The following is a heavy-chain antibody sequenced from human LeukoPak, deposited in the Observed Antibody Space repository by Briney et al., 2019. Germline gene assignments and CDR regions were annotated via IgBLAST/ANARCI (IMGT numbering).Heavy chain of an antibody. D-gene: IGHD4-17*01. V-gene: IGHV4-38-2*02. CDR1: GYSISSGYW. CDR3: ARGGLSTVYWNFDL. CDR2: IYHSGST. J-gene: IGHJ2*01. Sequence: SQTLSLTCTVSGYSISSGYWWGWIRQPPGKGLEWIGSIYHSGSTYYHPSLKSRDTMSVDTSRNQFSLKLNSVTAADTAVYYCARGGLSTVYWNFDLWGRGTLVTVSS.